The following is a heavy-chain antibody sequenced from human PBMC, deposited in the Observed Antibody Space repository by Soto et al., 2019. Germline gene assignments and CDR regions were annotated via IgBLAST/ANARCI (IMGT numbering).Heavy chain of an antibody. V-gene: IGHV1-2*04. J-gene: IGHJ1*01. CDR1: GYTFTGYY. CDR2: INPNSGGT. Sequence: ASVKVSCKASGYTFTGYYMHWVRQAPGQGLEWMGWINPNSGGTNYAQKFQGWVTMTRDTSISTAYMEVRRLRSDDTAVYYCARGETVLDWLLYFEHWGQGTLVTVSS. CDR3: ARGETVLDWLLYFEH. D-gene: IGHD3-9*01.